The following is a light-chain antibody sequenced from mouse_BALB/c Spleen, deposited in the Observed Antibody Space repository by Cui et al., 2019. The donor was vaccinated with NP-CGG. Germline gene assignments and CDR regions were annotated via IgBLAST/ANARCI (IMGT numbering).Light chain of an antibody. V-gene: IGLV1*01. CDR3: ALWYSNHWV. CDR1: TGAVTTNNF. Sequence: QAVVTQASAPTTSPGETVTITCRSSTGAVTTNNFANWVQEKPDHLFTGLIGGTNNRIPGVPARFSGSLIGDKAALTITGAQTEDEAIYFCALWYSNHWVFGGGTKLTVL. CDR2: GTN. J-gene: IGLJ1*01.